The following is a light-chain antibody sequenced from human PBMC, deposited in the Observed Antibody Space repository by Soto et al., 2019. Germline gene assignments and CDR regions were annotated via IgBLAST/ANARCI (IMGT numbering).Light chain of an antibody. Sequence: VLTQSPDTLSLSPGDRATLSCRANQRASRQYLSWYQQRPGQPPRLLIYSVSMRADGIPDRFSGSGSGSEFTLTINRLVPEDFAVYYCQDFDSPQWTFGQGTKIEN. CDR3: QDFDSPQWT. V-gene: IGKV3-20*01. CDR2: SVS. CDR1: QRASRQY. J-gene: IGKJ1*01.